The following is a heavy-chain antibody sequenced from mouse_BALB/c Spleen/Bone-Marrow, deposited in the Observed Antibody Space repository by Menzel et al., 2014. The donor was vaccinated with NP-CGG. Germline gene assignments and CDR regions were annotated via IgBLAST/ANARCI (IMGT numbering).Heavy chain of an antibody. CDR3: ARDYGRTAWFAY. V-gene: IGHV14-3*02. J-gene: IGHJ3*01. D-gene: IGHD1-1*01. CDR1: GFNIKDTY. Sequence: EVKLQESGAELVKPGASVKLSYTASGFNIKDTYIHWVKQRPEQGLEWIGGIDPANGNTKYDPKFQGKATMTADTSSNTAYLQLSSLTSEDTAVYYCARDYGRTAWFAYWGQGTLVTVSA. CDR2: IDPANGNT.